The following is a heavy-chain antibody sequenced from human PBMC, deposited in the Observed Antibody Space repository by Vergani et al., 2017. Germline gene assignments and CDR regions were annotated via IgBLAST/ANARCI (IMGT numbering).Heavy chain of an antibody. V-gene: IGHV2-5*04. CDR3: VYRKTECGTTGCFYPCYYYYYMDV. CDR1: GFSLNTRGVS. CDR2: MYWNDDQ. J-gene: IGHJ6*03. D-gene: IGHD1-7*01. Sequence: QITLKESGPTLVKPTQTLTLTCTFSGFSLNTRGVSVAWIRQPPGKALDWLSLMYWNDDQHYSPSLNNRVTITKDTSKNQVVLTMTNMDYVDTGTYYCVYRKTECGTTGCFYPCYYYYYMDVWGKGTTVTVSS.